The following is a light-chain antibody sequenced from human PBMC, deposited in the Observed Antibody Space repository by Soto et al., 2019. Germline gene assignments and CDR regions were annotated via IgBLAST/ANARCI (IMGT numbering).Light chain of an antibody. V-gene: IGKV3-20*01. CDR2: GAS. J-gene: IGKJ1*01. CDR3: QQYGSSPPT. Sequence: EILLTQSPGTLSLSPGERATLSCRASQSVSNNYLAWYQQKPGQAPRLLIYGASNRATGIPDRFSGSGSGTDFTLTISRLEPEDFAVYYCQQYGSSPPTFGQGTKVDIK. CDR1: QSVSNNY.